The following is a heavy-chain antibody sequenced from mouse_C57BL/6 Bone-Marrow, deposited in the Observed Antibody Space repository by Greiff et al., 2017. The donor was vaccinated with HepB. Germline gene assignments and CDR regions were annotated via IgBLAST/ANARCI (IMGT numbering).Heavy chain of an antibody. D-gene: IGHD1-1*01. V-gene: IGHV1-81*01. Sequence: LQESGAELARPGASVKLSCKASGYTFTSYGISWVKQRTGQGLEWIGEIYPRSGNTYYNEKFKGKATLTADKSSSTAYMELLSLTSEDSAVYFCARGFYYGRTWFAYWGQGTLVTVAA. J-gene: IGHJ3*01. CDR3: ARGFYYGRTWFAY. CDR2: IYPRSGNT. CDR1: GYTFTSYG.